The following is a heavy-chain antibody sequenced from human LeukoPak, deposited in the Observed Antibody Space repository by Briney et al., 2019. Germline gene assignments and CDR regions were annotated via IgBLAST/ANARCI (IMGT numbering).Heavy chain of an antibody. CDR1: GGSISSYY. D-gene: IGHD6-6*01. CDR2: IYYSGST. Sequence: SETLSLTCTVSGGSISSYYWSWIRQPPGKGLEWIGYIYYSGSTNYNPSLKSRVTISVDTSKNHFSLKLSSVAGADTAVYYCARARRGSSSSGDLFDYWGQGTLVTVSS. J-gene: IGHJ4*02. V-gene: IGHV4-59*01. CDR3: ARARRGSSSSGDLFDY.